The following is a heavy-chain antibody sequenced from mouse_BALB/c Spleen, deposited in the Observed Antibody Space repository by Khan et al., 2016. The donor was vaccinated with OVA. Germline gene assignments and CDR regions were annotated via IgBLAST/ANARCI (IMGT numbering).Heavy chain of an antibody. CDR2: INPSTGYT. V-gene: IGHV1-7*01. CDR1: GYTFINYW. D-gene: IGHD1-1*01. CDR3: ERRGVRWDFDY. Sequence: QVQLQQSGAELAKPGASVKMSCKASGYTFINYWILWVQQRPGQGLEWIGYINPSTGYTEYTQNFKEQATLTADKSSSTAYIQLTSLTSEDSAAYDCERRGVRWDFDYWGQGTTLTVSS. J-gene: IGHJ2*01.